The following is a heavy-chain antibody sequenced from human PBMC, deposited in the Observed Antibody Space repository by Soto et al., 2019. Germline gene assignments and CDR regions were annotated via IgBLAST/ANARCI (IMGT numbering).Heavy chain of an antibody. V-gene: IGHV1-69*08. Sequence: QVQLVQSGAEVKKPGSSVKVSCKASGGTFSSYTISWVRQAPGQGLEWMGRIIPILGITNYAQKFQGRVTITSDKSTSTAYMELSSLRSEDTAVYYCARDRRGPARSAARSDYYYGMDVWGQGTTVTVSS. CDR3: ARDRRGPARSAARSDYYYGMDV. J-gene: IGHJ6*02. CDR2: IIPILGIT. D-gene: IGHD6-6*01. CDR1: GGTFSSYT.